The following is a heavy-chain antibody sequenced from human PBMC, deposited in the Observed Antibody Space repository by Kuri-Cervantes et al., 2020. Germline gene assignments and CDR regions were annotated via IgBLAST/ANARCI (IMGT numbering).Heavy chain of an antibody. J-gene: IGHJ4*02. CDR1: GFTFDDYA. Sequence: LSLTCAASGFTFDDYAMHWVRQAPGKGLEWVSGISWSSGSIGYADSVKGRFTISRDNAKNSLYLQMNSLRAEDTALYYCAKDHGYSYGSFDYWGQGTLVTVSS. D-gene: IGHD5-18*01. CDR2: ISWSSGSI. CDR3: AKDHGYSYGSFDY. V-gene: IGHV3-9*01.